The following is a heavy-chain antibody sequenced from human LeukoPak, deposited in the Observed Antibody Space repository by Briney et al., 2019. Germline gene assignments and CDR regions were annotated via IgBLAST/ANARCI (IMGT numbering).Heavy chain of an antibody. V-gene: IGHV1-46*01. J-gene: IGHJ4*02. D-gene: IGHD4-11*01. CDR2: INPSGGST. CDR3: ARSDYNDYRGLGF. Sequence: ASVKVSCKASGYTFTSYYMHWVRQAPGQGLEWMGIINPSGGSTSYAQKFQGRVIMTGDTSTSTVYMELSSLRSEDTAVYFCARSDYNDYRGLGFWGQGTLVTVSS. CDR1: GYTFTSYY.